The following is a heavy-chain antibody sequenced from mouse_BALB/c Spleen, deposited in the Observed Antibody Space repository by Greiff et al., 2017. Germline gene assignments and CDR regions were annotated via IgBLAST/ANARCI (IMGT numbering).Heavy chain of an antibody. CDR1: GFAFSSYD. CDR2: ISSGGGST. CDR3: ARDGYGSSYDYYAMDY. V-gene: IGHV5-12-1*01. D-gene: IGHD1-1*01. Sequence: EVMLVESGGGLVKPGGSLKLSCAASGFAFSSYDMSWVRQTPEKRLEWVAYISSGGGSTYYPDTVKGRFTISRDNAKNTLYLQMSSLKSEDTAMYYCARDGYGSSYDYYAMDYWGQGTSDTVSS. J-gene: IGHJ4*01.